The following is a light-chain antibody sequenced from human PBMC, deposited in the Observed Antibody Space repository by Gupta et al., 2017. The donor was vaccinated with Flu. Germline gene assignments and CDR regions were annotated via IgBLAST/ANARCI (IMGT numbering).Light chain of an antibody. V-gene: IGKV2-28*01. CDR2: LGS. CDR1: ESLLHSDGFYY. J-gene: IGKJ1*01. CDR3: MRDLQNWT. Sequence: DIVMTQSPLSLPVTPGEAASISCRSSESLLHSDGFYYLEWYLQKPGQSPQLLIYLGSKRAYGVPDRFSGSGSGTDFTLKSSRGEAEDVGIYYCMRDLQNWTFGQGTMVEIK.